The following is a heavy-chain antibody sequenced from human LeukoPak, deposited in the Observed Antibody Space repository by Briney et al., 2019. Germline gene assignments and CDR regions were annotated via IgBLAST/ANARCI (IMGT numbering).Heavy chain of an antibody. J-gene: IGHJ4*02. CDR3: AKDPLIDIVVVPAALSVDY. V-gene: IGHV3-53*01. D-gene: IGHD2-2*01. CDR2: IYSGGST. CDR1: GFIVSSSY. Sequence: GGSLRLSCAASGFIVSSSYMSWVRQAPGKGLEWVSVIYSGGSTYYADSVKGRFTISRDNSKNTLYLQMNSLRAEDTAVYYCAKDPLIDIVVVPAALSVDYWGQGTLVTVSS.